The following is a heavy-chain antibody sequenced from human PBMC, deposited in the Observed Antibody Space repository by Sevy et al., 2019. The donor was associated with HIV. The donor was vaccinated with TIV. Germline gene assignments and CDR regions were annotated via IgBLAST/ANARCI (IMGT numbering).Heavy chain of an antibody. CDR1: GFTFSSYS. CDR3: ARDRKGEYSAYDGAGYFGMDV. J-gene: IGHJ6*02. V-gene: IGHV3-21*01. Sequence: GGSLRLSCAASGFTFSSYSMNWVRQAPGKGLEWVSSVSSLSNYIYYEDSVKGRFTISRDNAKNSLYLQMNNLRFEDTAVYYWARDRKGEYSAYDGAGYFGMDVWGQGITVTVSS. CDR2: VSSLSNYI. D-gene: IGHD5-12*01.